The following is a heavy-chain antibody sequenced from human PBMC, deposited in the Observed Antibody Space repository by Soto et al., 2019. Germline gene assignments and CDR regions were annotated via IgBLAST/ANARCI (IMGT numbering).Heavy chain of an antibody. CDR2: ISGSGDST. CDR3: ARVKYGTMVPFG. J-gene: IGHJ4*02. Sequence: GGSLRVSCAASGFTFSSYAMSWVRQAPGKGLEWVSGISGSGDSTYYADSVKGRFTISRDNAKNTLYLQMNSLRAEDTAVYYCARVKYGTMVPFGWGQGTLVTVSS. CDR1: GFTFSSYA. D-gene: IGHD3-10*01. V-gene: IGHV3-23*01.